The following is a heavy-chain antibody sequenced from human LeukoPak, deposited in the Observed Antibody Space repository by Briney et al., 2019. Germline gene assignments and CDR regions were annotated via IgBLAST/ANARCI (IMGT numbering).Heavy chain of an antibody. D-gene: IGHD3-10*01. Sequence: ASVKVSCKASGYTFTSYYMHWVRQAPGQGLEWMGIINPSGGSTSYAQTFQGRVTMTRDTSTSTVYMEMGSLRSEDTAVYYCARGVAVLLWFGALWDWGQGTLVTVSS. CDR2: INPSGGST. V-gene: IGHV1-46*01. CDR1: GYTFTSYY. J-gene: IGHJ4*02. CDR3: ARGVAVLLWFGALWD.